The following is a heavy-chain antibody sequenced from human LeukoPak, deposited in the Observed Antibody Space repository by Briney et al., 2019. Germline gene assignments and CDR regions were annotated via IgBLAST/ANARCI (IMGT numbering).Heavy chain of an antibody. CDR1: GITFSNYA. V-gene: IGHV3-23*01. CDR2: VSGSAHKI. Sequence: GGSLRLSCVASGITFSNYAVSWVRQAPEKGLDWVSVVSGSAHKIRYADSVKGRFTISRDNSENIVYLQMNNLRVEDTAVYYCAGRLTGYSSGYVHWGQGTLVTVSS. CDR3: AGRLTGYSSGYVH. J-gene: IGHJ4*02. D-gene: IGHD5-18*01.